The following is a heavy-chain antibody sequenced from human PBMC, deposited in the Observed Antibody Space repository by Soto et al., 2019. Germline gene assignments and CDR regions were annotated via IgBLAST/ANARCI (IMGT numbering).Heavy chain of an antibody. Sequence: SETLSLTCAVYGGSFSGDYWSWIRQPPGKGLEWIGELNDSAGTNYNASLKSRVRISGDTSKNQFSLKLSFVTAADTAVYYCARCPGGVQHWGQGTLVTVAS. CDR3: ARCPGGVQH. J-gene: IGHJ1*01. CDR2: LNDSAGT. CDR1: GGSFSGDY. D-gene: IGHD1-26*01. V-gene: IGHV4-34*01.